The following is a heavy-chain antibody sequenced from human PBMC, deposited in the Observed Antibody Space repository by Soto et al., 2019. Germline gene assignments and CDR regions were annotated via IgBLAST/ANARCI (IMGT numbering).Heavy chain of an antibody. CDR1: GFTFSSLG. J-gene: IGHJ4*02. V-gene: IGHV3-30*18. D-gene: IGHD4-4*01. CDR3: AKEIGDSNDYPLDY. CDR2: ISYDGSSK. Sequence: QVQLVESGGGVVQPGRSLRLSCAASGFTFSSLGMHWVRQAPGKGLEWVAIISYDGSSKYYADSVKGRFTISRDNSKNTLDLQLNSLRTEDTAVYYCAKEIGDSNDYPLDYWGQGTRVTVSS.